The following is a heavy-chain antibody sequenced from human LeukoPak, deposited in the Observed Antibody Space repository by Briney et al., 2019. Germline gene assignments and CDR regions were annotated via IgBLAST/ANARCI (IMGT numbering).Heavy chain of an antibody. CDR2: INHSGST. J-gene: IGHJ4*02. CDR1: GGSFSGYY. Sequence: SETLSLTCAVYGGSFSGYYWSWIRRPPGKGLEWIGEINHSGSTDYNPSLKSRVTISVDTSKNQFSLKLSSVTAADTAVYYCARGQDVVTSLKNLGQGTLVTVFS. CDR3: ARGQDVVTSLKN. V-gene: IGHV4-34*01. D-gene: IGHD2-15*01.